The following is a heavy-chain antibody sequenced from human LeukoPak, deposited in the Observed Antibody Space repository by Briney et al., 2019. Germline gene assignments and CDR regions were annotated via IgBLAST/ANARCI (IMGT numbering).Heavy chain of an antibody. Sequence: SETLSLTCTVSGGSISNYYWSWIRQPPGKGLEWVGYISYSGSTNYNPSLRSRVAISEDTSRNQFSLRLNSVTAADTAVYYCARHIPVIWSSGYYYGMDVWGQGTTVTVSS. D-gene: IGHD3-3*01. CDR1: GGSISNYY. CDR3: ARHIPVIWSSGYYYGMDV. J-gene: IGHJ6*02. CDR2: ISYSGST. V-gene: IGHV4-59*08.